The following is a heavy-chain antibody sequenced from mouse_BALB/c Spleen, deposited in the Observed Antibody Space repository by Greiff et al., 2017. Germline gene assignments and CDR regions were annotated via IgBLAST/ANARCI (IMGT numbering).Heavy chain of an antibody. CDR1: GFTFSSYT. CDR3: ARHMITTAAYFDY. D-gene: IGHD2-4*01. Sequence: EVHLVESGGGLVQPGGSLKLSCAASGFTFSSYTMSWVRQTPEKRLEWVAYISNGGGSTYYPDTVKGRFTISRDNAKNTLYLQMSSLKSEDTAMYYCARHMITTAAYFDYWGQGTTLTVSS. CDR2: ISNGGGST. V-gene: IGHV5-12-2*01. J-gene: IGHJ2*01.